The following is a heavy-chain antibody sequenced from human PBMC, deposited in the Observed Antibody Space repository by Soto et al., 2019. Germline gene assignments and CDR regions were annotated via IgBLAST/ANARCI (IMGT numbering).Heavy chain of an antibody. D-gene: IGHD6-19*01. J-gene: IGHJ3*02. Sequence: SETLSLTCAVSGYSISSGYYWGWLRQPPGKGLEWIGYIYFNGNTNYNPSLKRRVTISIDTSKNQFSLNLSSVTAADTAVYFCATYVPDKLAVAGTSDAFDIWGQGTMVTVSS. CDR2: IYFNGNT. V-gene: IGHV4-61*01. CDR3: ATYVPDKLAVAGTSDAFDI. CDR1: GYSISSGYY.